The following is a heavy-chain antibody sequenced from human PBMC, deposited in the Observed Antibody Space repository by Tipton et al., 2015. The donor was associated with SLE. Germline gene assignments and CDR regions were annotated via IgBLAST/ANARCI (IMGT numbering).Heavy chain of an antibody. V-gene: IGHV1-69*01. CDR3: ARGNDYTGYFDY. Sequence: QLVQSGPEVKKPGSSVKVSCKASGGTFSSNALSWVRQAPGQGLEWMGGIIPTFGTANYAQKFQGRVAITADESTSTAYMELSSLRSEDTAVYYCARGNDYTGYFDYWGQGTLVTVSS. J-gene: IGHJ4*02. CDR1: GGTFSSNA. CDR2: IIPTFGTA. D-gene: IGHD4-11*01.